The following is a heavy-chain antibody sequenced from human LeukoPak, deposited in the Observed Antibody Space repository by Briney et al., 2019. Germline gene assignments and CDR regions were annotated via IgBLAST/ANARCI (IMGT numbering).Heavy chain of an antibody. J-gene: IGHJ4*02. V-gene: IGHV4-59*12. D-gene: IGHD5-24*01. CDR3: VRGAERRWLQFTLYYFDY. Sequence: SETLSLTRTVSWGSIRRYFLSWLRQPPAKGLEWVGCMYYSGSANHNPSLNSRFTKSVGTSNKQLALTLTAVSAGDTAVYYCVRGAERRWLQFTLYYFDYWGQGTLVTVCS. CDR2: MYYSGSA. CDR1: WGSIRRYF.